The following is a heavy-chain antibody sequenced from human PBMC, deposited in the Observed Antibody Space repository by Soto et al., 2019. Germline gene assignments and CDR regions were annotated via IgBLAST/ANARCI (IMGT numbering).Heavy chain of an antibody. J-gene: IGHJ4*02. CDR3: ARTRYCSGGSCPYYFDY. V-gene: IGHV1-69*01. Sequence: QVQLVQSGAEVKKPGSSVKVSCKASGGTFSSYAISWVRQAPGQGLAWMGGIIPIFGTANYAQKFQGRVTITADESTSTAYMELSSLRSEDTAVYYCARTRYCSGGSCPYYFDYWGQGTLVTVAS. CDR2: IIPIFGTA. D-gene: IGHD2-15*01. CDR1: GGTFSSYA.